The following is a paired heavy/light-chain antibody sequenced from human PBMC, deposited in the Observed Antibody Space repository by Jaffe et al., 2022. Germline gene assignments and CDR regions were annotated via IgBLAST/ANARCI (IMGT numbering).Light chain of an antibody. CDR2: LNSDGSH. J-gene: IGLJ3*02. V-gene: IGLV4-69*01. Sequence: QLVLTQSPSASASLGASVKLTCTLSSGHSSYAIAWHQQQPEKGPRYLMRLNSDGSHSKGDGIPDRFSGSSSGAERYLTISSLQSEDEADYYCQTWGTGIQMFGGGTKLTVL. CDR3: QTWGTGIQM. CDR1: SGHSSYA.
Heavy chain of an antibody. CDR1: GYSISRGPF. V-gene: IGHV4-38-2*01. CDR2: IYHSGST. J-gene: IGHJ3*02. CDR3: ARAASGSGYYPDAFDI. D-gene: IGHD3-22*01. Sequence: QVQLQESGPGLVKPSETLSLICAVSGYSISRGPFWGWIRQPPVKGLEWIGTIYHSGSTYYNPSLKSRVTISVDTSKNQFSLKLSSVTAADTAVYYCARAASGSGYYPDAFDIWGQGTMVTVSS.